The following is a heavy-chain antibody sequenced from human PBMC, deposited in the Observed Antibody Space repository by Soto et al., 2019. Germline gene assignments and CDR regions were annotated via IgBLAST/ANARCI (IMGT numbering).Heavy chain of an antibody. CDR2: IRNKGNNYAT. J-gene: IGHJ4*02. D-gene: IGHD5-18*01. Sequence: EVQLVESGGGLVQPGGSLKVSCAASGFTFSDSAMHWVRQASGKGLEWVGRIRNKGNNYATAYTASVKGRFTISRDDSKNTVYLKMNSLKIDDTAVYYWTARRDWTAVDPLEYWGLGTLVTVSS. V-gene: IGHV3-73*02. CDR3: TARRDWTAVDPLEY. CDR1: GFTFSDSA.